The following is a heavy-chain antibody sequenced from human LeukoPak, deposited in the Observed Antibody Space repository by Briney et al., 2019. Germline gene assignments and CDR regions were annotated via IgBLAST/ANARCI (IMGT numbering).Heavy chain of an antibody. Sequence: SETLSLTCTVSGGSISSYYWSWIRQPPGKGLEWIGYIYYSGSTNYNPSLKSRVTMSVDTSKNQFSLKLSSVTAADTAVYYCARGARRYYGSGSYYNAHNWFDPWGQGTLVTVSS. V-gene: IGHV4-59*12. CDR2: IYYSGST. CDR1: GGSISSYY. CDR3: ARGARRYYGSGSYYNAHNWFDP. J-gene: IGHJ5*02. D-gene: IGHD3-10*01.